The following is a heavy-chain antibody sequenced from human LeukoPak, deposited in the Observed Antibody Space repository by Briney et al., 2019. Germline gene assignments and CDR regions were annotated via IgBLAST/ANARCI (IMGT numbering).Heavy chain of an antibody. CDR3: ARASSDGYNS. D-gene: IGHD5-24*01. V-gene: IGHV4-39*01. J-gene: IGHJ5*02. Sequence: TAPETLSLTCTVSGGSISSSSYYWGWIRQPPGKGLEWIGSIYYSGSTYYNPSLKSRVTISVDTSKNQFSLKLSSVTAADTAVYYCARASSDGYNSWGQGTLVTVSS. CDR2: IYYSGST. CDR1: GGSISSSSYY.